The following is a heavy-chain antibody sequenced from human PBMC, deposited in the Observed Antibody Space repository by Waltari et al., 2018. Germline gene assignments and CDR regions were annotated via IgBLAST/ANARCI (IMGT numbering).Heavy chain of an antibody. CDR3: AHLYGSSTTCHLFDY. CDR2: IFWGDEK. V-gene: IGHV2-5*02. CDR1: VFSLSTSGVG. D-gene: IGHD2-2*01. Sequence: QITLKESGPTLVKPTQTLTLTCTFSVFSLSTSGVGVAWFRQPPGKALDWLTLIFWGDEKRYSPSLKSRLTITKDASKNQVVLAMTNMDPADTATYYCAHLYGSSTTCHLFDYWGQGTLVTVSS. J-gene: IGHJ4*02.